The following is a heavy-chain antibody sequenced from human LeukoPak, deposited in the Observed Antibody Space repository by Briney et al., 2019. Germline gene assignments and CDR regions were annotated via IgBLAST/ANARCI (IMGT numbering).Heavy chain of an antibody. D-gene: IGHD3-3*01. J-gene: IGHJ6*03. Sequence: GGTLRLSCAASGFTFSSYGMSWVRQAPGKGLEWVSAISGSGGNTYYADSVKGRFTISRDNAKNSLYLQMNSLRAEDTAVYYCARVIDFWSGYRAYYMDVWGKGTTVTVSS. CDR3: ARVIDFWSGYRAYYMDV. V-gene: IGHV3-23*01. CDR1: GFTFSSYG. CDR2: ISGSGGNT.